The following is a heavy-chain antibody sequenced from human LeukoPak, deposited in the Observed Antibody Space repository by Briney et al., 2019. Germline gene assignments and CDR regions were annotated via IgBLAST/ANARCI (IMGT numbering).Heavy chain of an antibody. D-gene: IGHD6-19*01. CDR2: ISSSSSYI. CDR3: ARVGRVAGTSGYFDY. Sequence: PGGSLRLSCAASGFTFSSYSMNWVRQAPGKGLEWVSSISSSSSYIYYADSVKGRFTISRDNAKNSLYLQMNSLRAEDTAVYYCARVGRVAGTSGYFDYWGQGTLVTVSS. CDR1: GFTFSSYS. V-gene: IGHV3-21*01. J-gene: IGHJ4*02.